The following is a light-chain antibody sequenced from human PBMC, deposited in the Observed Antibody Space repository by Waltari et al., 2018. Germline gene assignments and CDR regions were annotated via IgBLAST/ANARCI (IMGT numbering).Light chain of an antibody. CDR3: ATWDDSPTGRWV. CDR1: QSNVGAQV. V-gene: IGLV1-44*01. J-gene: IGLJ3*02. CDR2: RKD. Sequence: QSVLTQPPSASGTPGQRVTISCSGSQSNVGAQVVTWSHQVPGTAPKLVIYRKDQRPSGVPDRFTASKSGTSASLAISGLQSEDEGDYYCATWDDSPTGRWVFGGGTRVTVL.